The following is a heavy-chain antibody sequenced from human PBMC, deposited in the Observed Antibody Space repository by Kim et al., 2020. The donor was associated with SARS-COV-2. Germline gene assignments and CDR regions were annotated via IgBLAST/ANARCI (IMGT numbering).Heavy chain of an antibody. CDR1: GGSISTTNYY. J-gene: IGHJ4*02. Sequence: SETLSLTCTVSGGSISTTNYYWGWIRQPPGKGLEWIGSIYYSGSTYYKPSLKSRVTISIDTSKNQFSLKLNSVTAADTAVYYCARHFGDFDDRAHYWGQGTLVTISS. D-gene: IGHD2-21*02. CDR3: ARHFGDFDDRAHY. V-gene: IGHV4-39*01. CDR2: IYYSGST.